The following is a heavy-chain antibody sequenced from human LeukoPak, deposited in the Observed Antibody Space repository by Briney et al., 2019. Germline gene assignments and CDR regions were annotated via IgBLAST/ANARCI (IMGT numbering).Heavy chain of an antibody. CDR1: GGSISSSGYY. CDR3: ASYYYDSSGYLDY. CDR2: IYYSGST. V-gene: IGHV4-39*01. Sequence: ASETLSLTCTVSGGSISSSGYYWGWIRQPPGKGLEWIGSIYYSGSTYHNPSLKSRVTISVDTSKNQFSLKLSSVTATDTAVYYCASYYYDSSGYLDYWGQGTLVTVSS. D-gene: IGHD3-22*01. J-gene: IGHJ4*02.